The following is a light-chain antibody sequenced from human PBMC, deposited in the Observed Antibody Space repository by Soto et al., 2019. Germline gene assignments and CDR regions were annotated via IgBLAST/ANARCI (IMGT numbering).Light chain of an antibody. V-gene: IGKV3-15*01. CDR3: QQDDKGPRT. CDR2: GAS. Sequence: EIVLTQSPGTLSLSPGDRATLSCRASQSVSRKLAWYQQTRGQAPRLLIYGASTRATGVKARFSGSGSGKEFTLTISNLQPEDFAVYQCQQDDKGPRTFGQGTKVDIK. CDR1: QSVSRK. J-gene: IGKJ1*01.